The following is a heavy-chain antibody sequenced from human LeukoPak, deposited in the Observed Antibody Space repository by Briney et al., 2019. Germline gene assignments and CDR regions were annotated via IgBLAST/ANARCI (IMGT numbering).Heavy chain of an antibody. CDR1: GDTFSSYY. CDR2: INPNSGGT. V-gene: IGHV1-2*02. J-gene: IGHJ4*02. D-gene: IGHD6-25*01. Sequence: ASVKVSCKAPGDTFSSYYMHWVRQAPGQGLEWMGWINPNSGGTNYAQKFQGRVTMTRDTSISTAYMELSRLRSDDTAVYYCARAGATWQVFFDYWGQGTLVTVSS. CDR3: ARAGATWQVFFDY.